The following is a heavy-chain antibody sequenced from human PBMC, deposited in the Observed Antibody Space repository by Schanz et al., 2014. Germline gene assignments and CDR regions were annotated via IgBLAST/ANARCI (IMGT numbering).Heavy chain of an antibody. CDR3: ARAFGGYDPAGALDY. V-gene: IGHV1-2*04. CDR2: INPNSGTT. J-gene: IGHJ4*02. CDR1: GYTFTNFY. Sequence: QGQLVQSGPEVKKPGASVKVSCKASGYTFTNFYIHWVRQAPGQGLEWMGWINPNSGTTNYAQKFQGWVTMTRDTSISTAYMELSRLKSDDTAVYYCARAFGGYDPAGALDYWGQGTLVTVSS. D-gene: IGHD5-12*01.